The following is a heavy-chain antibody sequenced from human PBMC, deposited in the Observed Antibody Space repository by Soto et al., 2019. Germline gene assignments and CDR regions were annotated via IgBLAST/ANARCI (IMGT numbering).Heavy chain of an antibody. CDR2: ISGSGGST. Sequence: EVQLLESGGGLVQPGGSLRLSCAASGFTFSSYAMSWVRQAPGKGLEWVSAISGSGGSTYYADSVKGRFTISRDNSKNTLYLQINSLSAEDTAVYYCAQSAVPASMVFDRDVWGQGATVTVSS. J-gene: IGHJ6*02. V-gene: IGHV3-23*01. CDR3: AQSAVPASMVFDRDV. CDR1: GFTFSSYA. D-gene: IGHD2-2*01.